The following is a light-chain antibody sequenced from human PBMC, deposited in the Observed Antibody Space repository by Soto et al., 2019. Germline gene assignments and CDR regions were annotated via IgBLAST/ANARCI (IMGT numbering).Light chain of an antibody. CDR3: CSYAGSYTFV. CDR2: DVS. Sequence: QSALTQPRSVSGSPGQSVTISCTGTSSDVGGYEYVSWYQQHPGKAPKLMIYDVSKQPSGVPDRFSGSKSGNTASLTISGLQAEDEADYYCCSYAGSYTFVFGTGTKLTVL. J-gene: IGLJ1*01. CDR1: SSDVGGYEY. V-gene: IGLV2-11*01.